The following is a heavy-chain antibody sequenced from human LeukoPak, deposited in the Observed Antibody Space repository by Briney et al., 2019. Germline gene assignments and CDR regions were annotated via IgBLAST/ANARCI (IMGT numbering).Heavy chain of an antibody. Sequence: SETLSLTCTVSGYSISSGYYWGWIRQPPGKGLEWIGSIYHSGSTYYNPSLKSRVTMSVDTSKNQFSLKLSSVTAADTAVYFCARGNYYDSNTYYRAFDIWGQGTMVTVSS. CDR3: ARGNYYDSNTYYRAFDI. CDR2: IYHSGST. J-gene: IGHJ3*02. CDR1: GYSISSGYY. D-gene: IGHD3-22*01. V-gene: IGHV4-38-2*02.